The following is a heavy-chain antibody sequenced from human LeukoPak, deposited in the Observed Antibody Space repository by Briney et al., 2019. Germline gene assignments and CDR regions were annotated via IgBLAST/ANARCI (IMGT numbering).Heavy chain of an antibody. CDR3: ARAIWSSGGAFDI. CDR2: IYSGGST. D-gene: IGHD3-3*01. V-gene: IGHV3-66*01. CDR1: GFTVSSNY. Sequence: PGGSLRLSCAASGFTVSSNYMSWVRQAPGKELEWVSVIYSGGSTYYADSVKGRFTISRDNSKNTLYLQMNSLRAEDTAVYYCARAIWSSGGAFDIWGQGTMVTVSS. J-gene: IGHJ3*02.